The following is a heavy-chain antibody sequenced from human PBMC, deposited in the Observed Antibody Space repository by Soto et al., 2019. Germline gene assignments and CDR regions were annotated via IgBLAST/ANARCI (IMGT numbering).Heavy chain of an antibody. CDR1: GFTFSSYW. CDR3: TRDIGGKGAY. CDR2: IDEYGNTI. J-gene: IGHJ4*02. Sequence: GGSLRLSCATSGFTFSSYWMHWVRQVPGKGLLWVSRIDEYGNTINCADSVRGRFTISRDNARNTLYLEMNSLRAEDTALYYCTRDIGGKGAYWGPGTLVTAPQ. V-gene: IGHV3-74*01. D-gene: IGHD3-10*01.